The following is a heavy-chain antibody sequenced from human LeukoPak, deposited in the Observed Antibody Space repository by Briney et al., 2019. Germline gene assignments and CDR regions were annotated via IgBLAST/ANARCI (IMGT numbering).Heavy chain of an antibody. V-gene: IGHV3-7*05. J-gene: IGHJ6*02. CDR3: ARDRYYDFWSGYPVDGMDV. CDR2: IKQDGSEK. Sequence: HPGGSLRLSCAASGFTFSSYWMSWVRQAPGKGVEWVANIKQDGSEKYYVDSVKGRFTISRDNAKNSLYLQMNSLRAEDTAVYYCARDRYYDFWSGYPVDGMDVWGQGTTVTVSS. CDR1: GFTFSSYW. D-gene: IGHD3-3*01.